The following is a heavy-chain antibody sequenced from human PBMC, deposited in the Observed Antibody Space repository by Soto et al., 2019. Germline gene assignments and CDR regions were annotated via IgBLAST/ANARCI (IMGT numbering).Heavy chain of an antibody. CDR2: IYYSGST. CDR1: GGSISSSSYY. Sequence: SETLSVTCTVSGGSISSSSYYWGWIRQPPGKGLEWIGSIYYSGSTYYNPSLKSRVTISVDTSKNQFSLKLSSVTAADTAVYYCARHWDITIFGVVKFGRPNYGMDVWGQGTKVT. D-gene: IGHD3-3*01. CDR3: ARHWDITIFGVVKFGRPNYGMDV. J-gene: IGHJ6*02. V-gene: IGHV4-39*01.